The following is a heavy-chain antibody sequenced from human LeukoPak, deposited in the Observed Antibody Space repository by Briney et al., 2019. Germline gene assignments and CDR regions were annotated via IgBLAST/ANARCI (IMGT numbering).Heavy chain of an antibody. Sequence: PSETLSLTCTVSGGSISSYYWSWIRQPAGKGLEWIGRIYTSGSTNYNPSLKSRVTMSVDTSKNQFSLKLSSVTAADTAVYYCARDKPQLELYYYYYMNVWGKGTTVTVSS. J-gene: IGHJ6*03. CDR3: ARDKPQLELYYYYYMNV. V-gene: IGHV4-4*07. D-gene: IGHD1-7*01. CDR1: GGSISSYY. CDR2: IYTSGST.